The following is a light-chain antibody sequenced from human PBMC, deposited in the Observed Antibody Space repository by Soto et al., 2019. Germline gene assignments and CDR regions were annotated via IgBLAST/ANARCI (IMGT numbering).Light chain of an antibody. CDR1: QSISIW. CDR3: QQYNSHPYV. V-gene: IGKV1-5*03. CDR2: KAS. J-gene: IGKJ2*01. Sequence: DLQMTQSPSTLSASVGDRVTITCRATQSISIWLAWYQQKPGKVPSLLIYKASNLQTGVSSRFSGSGSGTEFTLTISSLQPDDFATYYCQQYNSHPYVFGQGTKLEIK.